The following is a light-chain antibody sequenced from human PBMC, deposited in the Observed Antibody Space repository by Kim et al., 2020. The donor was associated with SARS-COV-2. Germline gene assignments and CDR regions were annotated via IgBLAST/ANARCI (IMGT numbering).Light chain of an antibody. V-gene: IGKV1-9*01. CDR1: QGISSY. CDR3: QQVNDYPHT. Sequence: DSVGDSVTITCRASQGISSYLAWYQQNPGKAPKLLIHTASTLHSGVPSRFSGRGSGTDFTLTISSLQPEDFATYYCQQVNDYPHTFGQGTKLEI. CDR2: TAS. J-gene: IGKJ2*01.